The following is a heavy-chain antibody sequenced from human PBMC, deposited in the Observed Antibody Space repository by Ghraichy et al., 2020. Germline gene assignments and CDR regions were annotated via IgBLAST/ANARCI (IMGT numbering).Heavy chain of an antibody. V-gene: IGHV4-34*01. D-gene: IGHD5-12*01. J-gene: IGHJ5*02. CDR3: ARHIVATILSSNWFDP. CDR2: INHSGST. Sequence: SETLSLTCAVYGGSFSGYYWSWIRQPPGKGLEWIGEINHSGSTNYNPSLKSRVTISVDTSKNQFSLKLSSVTAADTAVYYCARHIVATILSSNWFDPWGQGTLVTVSS. CDR1: GGSFSGYY.